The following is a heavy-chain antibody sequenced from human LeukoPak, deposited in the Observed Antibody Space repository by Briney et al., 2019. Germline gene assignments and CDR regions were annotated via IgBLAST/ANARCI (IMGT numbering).Heavy chain of an antibody. J-gene: IGHJ4*02. V-gene: IGHV3-48*01. D-gene: IGHD3-22*01. CDR3: ARGAYYYED. CDR1: GLTFSGHS. Sequence: GGSLRLSCAASGLTFSGHSMNWVRQAPGKGLGWVSYISSSSSTVYYADSVKGRFTSARDNAKNSLYLQMTSLRAEDTAVYYWARGAYYYEDWGQGTLVTVSS. CDR2: ISSSSSTV.